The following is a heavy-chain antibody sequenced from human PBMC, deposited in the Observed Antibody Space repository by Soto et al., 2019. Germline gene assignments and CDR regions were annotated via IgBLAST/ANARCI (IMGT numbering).Heavy chain of an antibody. CDR3: VSHYYDSSVNGMDV. Sequence: PSETLSLTCTVSGGSIGSSDYYWGWIRQPPGKGLEWIGHIHYSGSTYYKSSLKSRVTISVDTAKNQFSLKLRSVTAADTAVCYCVSHYYDSSVNGMDVWGQETTVTVSS. V-gene: IGHV4-30-4*01. CDR1: GGSIGSSDYY. J-gene: IGHJ6*02. CDR2: IHYSGST. D-gene: IGHD3-22*01.